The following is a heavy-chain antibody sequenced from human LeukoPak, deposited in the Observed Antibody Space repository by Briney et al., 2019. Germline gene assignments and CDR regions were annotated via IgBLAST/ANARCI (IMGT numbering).Heavy chain of an antibody. J-gene: IGHJ4*02. CDR1: GFSFSSYT. D-gene: IGHD3-3*01. V-gene: IGHV3-30*04. Sequence: GGSLRLSCAASGFSFSSYTMNWVRQAPGKGLEWVALISYDAISKYSADSVKGRFTISRDDSKNTLYLQMGSLRPEGTAVYYCARSSFFGVVPFDYWGQGTLVTVSS. CDR3: ARSSFFGVVPFDY. CDR2: ISYDAISK.